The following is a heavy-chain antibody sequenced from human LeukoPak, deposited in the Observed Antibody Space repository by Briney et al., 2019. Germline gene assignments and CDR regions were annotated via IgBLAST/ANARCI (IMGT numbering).Heavy chain of an antibody. J-gene: IGHJ4*02. CDR2: ISGSGGST. Sequence: GGSLRLSCAASGFTFSSYALSWVRQAPGKGLEWVSAISGSGGSTYYADSVKGRFTISRDNSKNTLYLQMDSLRAEDTAVYYCAKAGEAFGTGEFDYWGQGTLVTVSS. CDR1: GFTFSSYA. V-gene: IGHV3-23*01. D-gene: IGHD3-16*01. CDR3: AKAGEAFGTGEFDY.